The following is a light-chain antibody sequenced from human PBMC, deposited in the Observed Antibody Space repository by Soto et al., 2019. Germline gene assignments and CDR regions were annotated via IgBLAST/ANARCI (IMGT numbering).Light chain of an antibody. Sequence: EIVLTQSPGTLSLSPGERATLSCRASQSVSSSYLAWYQQKPDQAPRLLIYGASSRATGIPDRFSGSGSGTDFTLTISRLEPEDFAVYYCQKYGSSRAFGQGTKVDIK. CDR1: QSVSSSY. CDR3: QKYGSSRA. V-gene: IGKV3-20*01. CDR2: GAS. J-gene: IGKJ1*01.